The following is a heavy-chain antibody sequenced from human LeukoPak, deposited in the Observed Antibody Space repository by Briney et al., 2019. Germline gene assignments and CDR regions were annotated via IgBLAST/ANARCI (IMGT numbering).Heavy chain of an antibody. J-gene: IGHJ6*03. D-gene: IGHD3-10*01. CDR1: GGTFISYA. CDR2: IIPIFGTA. Sequence: SVKVSCKASGGTFISYAISWVRQAPGQGLEWMGGIIPIFGTANYAQKFQGRVTITADESTSTAYMELSSLRSEDKAVYYCARDGPRGNYMDVWGKGTTVTVSS. CDR3: ARDGPRGNYMDV. V-gene: IGHV1-69*13.